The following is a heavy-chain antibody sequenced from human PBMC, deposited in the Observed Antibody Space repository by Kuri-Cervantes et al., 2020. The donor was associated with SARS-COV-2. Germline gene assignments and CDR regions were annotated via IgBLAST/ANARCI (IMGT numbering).Heavy chain of an antibody. Sequence: ASVKVSCKSSGYTFTGYYMNWVRQDPGQGLEWMGWINPNSGGTNYARKFQGRVTMTRDTSISTAYMELSRLRSDDTAVYYCARDPEWSVNSGFDPWGQGTLVTVSS. CDR2: INPNSGGT. CDR1: GYTFTGYY. D-gene: IGHD2-8*01. CDR3: ARDPEWSVNSGFDP. J-gene: IGHJ5*02. V-gene: IGHV1-2*02.